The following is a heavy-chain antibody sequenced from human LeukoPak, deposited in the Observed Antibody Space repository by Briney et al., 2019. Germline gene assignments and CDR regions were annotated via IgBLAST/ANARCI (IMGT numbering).Heavy chain of an antibody. V-gene: IGHV4-61*02. CDR1: GGSISSGSYY. D-gene: IGHD6-19*01. CDR2: IYTSGST. CDR3: ARTYSSGPYYFDY. J-gene: IGHJ4*02. Sequence: SQTLSLTCTVSGGSISSGSYYWSWIRQPAGKGLEWIGRIYTSGSTNYNPSLKSRVTISVVTSKNQFSLKLSSVTAADTAVYYCARTYSSGPYYFDYWGQGTLVTVSS.